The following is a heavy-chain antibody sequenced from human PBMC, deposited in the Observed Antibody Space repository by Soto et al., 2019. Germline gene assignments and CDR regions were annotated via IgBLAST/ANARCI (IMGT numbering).Heavy chain of an antibody. D-gene: IGHD3-10*01. CDR2: IYYSGST. V-gene: IGHV4-39*01. J-gene: IGHJ6*02. Sequence: SETLSLTCTVSGGSISSSSYYWGWIRQPPGKGLEWIGSIYYSGSTYYNPSLKSRVTISVDTSKNQFSLKLSSVTAADTAVYYCARPRAMVRGDYYYGMDVWGQGTTVTVS. CDR1: GGSISSSSYY. CDR3: ARPRAMVRGDYYYGMDV.